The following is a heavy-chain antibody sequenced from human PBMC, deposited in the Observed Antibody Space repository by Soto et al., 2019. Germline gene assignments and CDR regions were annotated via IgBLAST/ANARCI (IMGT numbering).Heavy chain of an antibody. CDR3: ARQGAVTATPENYYYYGMDV. CDR2: IDPSDSYT. J-gene: IGHJ6*02. V-gene: IGHV5-10-1*01. CDR1: GYSFTSYW. Sequence: PGESLKISCKGSGYSFTSYWISWVRQMPGKGLEWMGRIDPSDSYTNYSPSFQGHVTISADKSISTAYRQWSSLKASDTAMYYCARQGAVTATPENYYYYGMDVWGQGTTVTVSS. D-gene: IGHD5-18*01.